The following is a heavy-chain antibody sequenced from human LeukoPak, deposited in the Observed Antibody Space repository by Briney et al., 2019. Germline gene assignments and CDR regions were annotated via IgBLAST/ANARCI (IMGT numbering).Heavy chain of an antibody. CDR2: VDHTGST. D-gene: IGHD4-11*01. CDR1: DDSITMYY. CDR3: ARGRVSSSTWYSTYYYYFYMDV. Sequence: SETLSLTCSVSDDSITMYYWTWIRQPPGKGVEWIGYVDHTGSTNFNPSLNGRVSIPRDTSKNLFSLRLRSVTAADTAVYFCARGRVSSSTWYSTYYYYFYMDVWGKGTTVTVSS. V-gene: IGHV4-59*01. J-gene: IGHJ6*03.